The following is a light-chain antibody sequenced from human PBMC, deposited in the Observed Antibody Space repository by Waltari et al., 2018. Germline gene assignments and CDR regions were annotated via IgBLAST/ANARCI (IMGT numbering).Light chain of an antibody. Sequence: EIVMTQSPATLSVSPGERVTLSCKASQCVNSNLAWYQQKPGQAPRLLIYGASTRATGVAARFCGSESGTEFTLNSSILQSEEYAVYDGQHYNNWPVAFGGGTKVEIK. CDR3: QHYNNWPVA. CDR2: GAS. V-gene: IGKV3-15*01. J-gene: IGKJ4*01. CDR1: QCVNSN.